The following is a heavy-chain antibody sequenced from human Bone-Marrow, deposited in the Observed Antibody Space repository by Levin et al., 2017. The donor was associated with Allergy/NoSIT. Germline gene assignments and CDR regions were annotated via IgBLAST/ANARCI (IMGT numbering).Heavy chain of an antibody. D-gene: IGHD6-6*01. Sequence: LSLTCAASGFTFSDYYMSWIRQAPGKGLEWVSYISSSGSTIYYADSVKGRFTISRDNAKNSLYLQMNSLRAEDTAVYYCARGLLRVWQLVREGFDYWGQGTLVTVSS. CDR2: ISSSGSTI. CDR3: ARGLLRVWQLVREGFDY. J-gene: IGHJ4*02. V-gene: IGHV3-11*01. CDR1: GFTFSDYY.